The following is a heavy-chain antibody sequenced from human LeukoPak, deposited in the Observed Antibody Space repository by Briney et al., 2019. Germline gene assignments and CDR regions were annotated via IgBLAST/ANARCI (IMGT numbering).Heavy chain of an antibody. CDR1: GFTFSSYS. D-gene: IGHD2-21*02. CDR2: ISSSSSYI. Sequence: GGSLRLSCAASGFTFSSYSMNWVRQAPGKGLEWVSYISSSSSYIYYADSVKGRFTISRDNAKNSLYLQMNSLRAEDMAVYYCARGGSCGGDCYLTYYYYYYMDVWGKGTTVTVSS. CDR3: ARGGSCGGDCYLTYYYYYYMDV. J-gene: IGHJ6*03. V-gene: IGHV3-21*01.